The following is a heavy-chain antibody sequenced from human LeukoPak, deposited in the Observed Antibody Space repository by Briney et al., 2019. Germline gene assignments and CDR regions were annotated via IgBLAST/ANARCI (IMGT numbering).Heavy chain of an antibody. D-gene: IGHD5-18*01. CDR2: INPNSGGT. Sequence: ASVKVSCKASGYTFTGFYMHWVRQAPGQGLEWMGWINPNSGGTNYAQKFQGRVTMTRDTSISTAYMELSRLRSDDTAVYYCAGGGYSYGHTPLGYYYYGMDVWGQGTTVTVSS. CDR1: GYTFTGFY. CDR3: AGGGYSYGHTPLGYYYYGMDV. V-gene: IGHV1-2*02. J-gene: IGHJ6*02.